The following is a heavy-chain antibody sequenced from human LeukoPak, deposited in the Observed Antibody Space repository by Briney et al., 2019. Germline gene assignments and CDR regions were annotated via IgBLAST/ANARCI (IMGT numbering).Heavy chain of an antibody. V-gene: IGHV3-21*01. Sequence: PGGSLRLSCAASGFIISSYSMNWVRQAPGKGLEWVSFISSSSSYLYYADSVEGRFTISRDNAKNSLYLRMNSLRAEDTAVYYCAKDRRAMIIPTGGFDWGQGTLVTVSS. CDR3: AKDRRAMIIPTGGFD. CDR1: GFIISSYS. CDR2: ISSSSSYL. D-gene: IGHD3-22*01. J-gene: IGHJ4*02.